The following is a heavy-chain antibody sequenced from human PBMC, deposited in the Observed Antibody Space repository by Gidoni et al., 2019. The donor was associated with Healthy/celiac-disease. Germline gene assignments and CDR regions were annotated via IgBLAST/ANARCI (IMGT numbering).Heavy chain of an antibody. D-gene: IGHD6-13*01. V-gene: IGHV3-13*01. CDR3: ARGAAGSLWDYYGMDV. Sequence: EVQLVESGGGLVQPGGSLRLSCAASGFTFSSYDMHWVRQATGKGLEWVSAIGTAGDTYYPGSVKGRFTISRENAKNSLYLQMNSLRAGDTAVYYCARGAAGSLWDYYGMDVWGQGTTVTVSS. J-gene: IGHJ6*02. CDR1: GFTFSSYD. CDR2: IGTAGDT.